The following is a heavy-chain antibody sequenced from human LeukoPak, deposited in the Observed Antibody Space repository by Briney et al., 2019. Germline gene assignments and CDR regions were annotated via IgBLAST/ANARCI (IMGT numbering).Heavy chain of an antibody. Sequence: SVKVSCKASGYTFTSYGISWVRQAPGQGLEWMGGIIPIFGTANYAQKFQGRVTITADESTSTAYMELSSLRSEDTAVYYCAREVRYYYYMDVWGKGTTVTVSS. J-gene: IGHJ6*03. CDR2: IIPIFGTA. V-gene: IGHV1-69*13. D-gene: IGHD3-10*01. CDR1: GYTFTSYG. CDR3: AREVRYYYYMDV.